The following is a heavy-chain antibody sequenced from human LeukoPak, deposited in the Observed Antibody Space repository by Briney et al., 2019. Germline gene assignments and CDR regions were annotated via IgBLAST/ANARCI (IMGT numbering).Heavy chain of an antibody. CDR2: IIPIFGTA. Sequence: ASVKVSCKASGGTFSSYAISWVRQAPGQGLEWMGGIIPIFGTANYAQKFQGRVTISADESTSTAYMELSSLRSEDTAVYYCATGYSYGHDYWGQGTLVTVSS. CDR3: ATGYSYGHDY. CDR1: GGTFSSYA. D-gene: IGHD5-18*01. V-gene: IGHV1-69*01. J-gene: IGHJ4*02.